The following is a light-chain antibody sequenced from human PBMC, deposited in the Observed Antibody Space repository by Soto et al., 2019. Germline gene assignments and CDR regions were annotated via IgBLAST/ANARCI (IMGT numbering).Light chain of an antibody. CDR3: QQYYSTPLIT. CDR2: WAS. J-gene: IGKJ5*01. Sequence: DIVMTQSPDSLAVSLGERATINCKSSQSVLYSSNNKNYLAWYQQKPGQPPKLVIYWASTRESGVPDRFSGSGSGTDFTLTISSLQAEDVAVYYCQQYYSTPLITFGQGTRLEIK. CDR1: QSVLYSSNNKNY. V-gene: IGKV4-1*01.